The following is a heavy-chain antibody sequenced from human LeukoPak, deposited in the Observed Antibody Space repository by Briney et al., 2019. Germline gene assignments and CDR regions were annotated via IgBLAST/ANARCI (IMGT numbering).Heavy chain of an antibody. Sequence: ASVKVSCKASGYTFTTYCMHWVRQAPGQGLEWMGIINPDSGSTNYAQNFQGRVTMTRDTSTSTVYMELSSLRSEDTAVYYCARDLQARVALYSPDFWGQGTLVTVSS. CDR2: INPDSGST. CDR3: ARDLQARVALYSPDF. CDR1: GYTFTTYC. J-gene: IGHJ4*02. D-gene: IGHD2-21*01. V-gene: IGHV1-46*01.